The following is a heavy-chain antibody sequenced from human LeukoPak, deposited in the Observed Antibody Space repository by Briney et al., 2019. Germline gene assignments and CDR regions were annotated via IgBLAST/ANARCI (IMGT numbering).Heavy chain of an antibody. J-gene: IGHJ4*02. CDR1: GGPISSYY. CDR2: IYYSGST. D-gene: IGHD5-18*01. V-gene: IGHV4-59*08. CDR3: ARHKGTANTYGYFDY. Sequence: SETLSLTCTVSGGPISSYYWSWIRQSPGKGLEWIAYIYYSGSTNYNPSLKSRVTMSVDTSKDQFSLKLRSVTAADTAVYYCARHKGTANTYGYFDYWGQGALVTVSS.